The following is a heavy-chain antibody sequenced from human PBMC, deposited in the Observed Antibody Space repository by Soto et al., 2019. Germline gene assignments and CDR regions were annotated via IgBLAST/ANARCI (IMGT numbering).Heavy chain of an antibody. CDR3: ASASYYDILTGYSSGAFDI. D-gene: IGHD3-9*01. V-gene: IGHV5-51*01. Sequence: GESLKISCKGSGYSFTIYWIGWVRQMPGKGLEWMGIIYPGDSDTRYSPSFQGQVTISADKSISTAYLQWSSLKASDTAMYYCASASYYDILTGYSSGAFDIWGQGTMVTVSS. J-gene: IGHJ3*02. CDR1: GYSFTIYW. CDR2: IYPGDSDT.